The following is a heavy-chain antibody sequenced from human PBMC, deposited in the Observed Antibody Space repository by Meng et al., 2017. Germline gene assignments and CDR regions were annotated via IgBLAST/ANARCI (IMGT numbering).Heavy chain of an antibody. V-gene: IGHV4-34*01. CDR2: INHSGST. CDR1: GGSVSGYY. Sequence: VQPPQWGAGRFKPLETLSLTCAVYGGSVSGYYWSWIRQPPGKGLEWIGEINHSGSTNYNPSLKSRVTISVDTSKNQFSLKLSSVAAADTAVYYCARGRDSGYDRPAPGWGFDPWGQGTLVTVSS. J-gene: IGHJ5*02. CDR3: ARGRDSGYDRPAPGWGFDP. D-gene: IGHD5-12*01.